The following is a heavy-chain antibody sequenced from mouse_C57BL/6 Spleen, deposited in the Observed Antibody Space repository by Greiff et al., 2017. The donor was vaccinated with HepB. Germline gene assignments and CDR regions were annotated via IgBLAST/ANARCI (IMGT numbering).Heavy chain of an antibody. Sequence: EVKLQESGPGLVKPSQSLSLTCSVTGYSITSGYYWNWIRQFPGNKLEWMGYISYDGSNNYNPSLKNRISITRDTSKNHFFLKLNSVTTEDTATDYCARAETGNWYFDVWGTGTTVTVSS. J-gene: IGHJ1*03. V-gene: IGHV3-6*01. CDR2: ISYDGSN. CDR1: GYSITSGYY. CDR3: ARAETGNWYFDV.